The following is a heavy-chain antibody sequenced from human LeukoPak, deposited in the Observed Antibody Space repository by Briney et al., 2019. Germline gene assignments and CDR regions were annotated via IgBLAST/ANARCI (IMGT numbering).Heavy chain of an antibody. CDR2: IYWDDDK. Sequence: ESGPTLVKPTQTLTLTCTFSGFSLSTSGVGVGWIRQPPGKTLGRLALIYWDDDKRYSPSLKSRLTITKDTSKNQVVLTITNMDPVDTATYYCAHRRPAETYYDIVEFDPWGQGTLVTVSS. D-gene: IGHD3-9*01. CDR1: GFSLSTSGVG. V-gene: IGHV2-5*02. J-gene: IGHJ5*02. CDR3: AHRRPAETYYDIVEFDP.